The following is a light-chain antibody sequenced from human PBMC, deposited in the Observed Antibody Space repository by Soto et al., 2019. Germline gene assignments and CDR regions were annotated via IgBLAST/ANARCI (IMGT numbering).Light chain of an antibody. J-gene: IGKJ4*01. V-gene: IGKV3-20*01. CDR3: QQSYTTPLT. CDR1: RTVDSTY. Sequence: EIVLTQSPGTLSMSPGERATLSCTASRTVDSTYLAWYQQKPGQAPRLLIYAVSDRATGTPDRFSGSGSGTDFTLTISSLQPEDLATYYCQQSYTTPLTFGGGTKVDIK. CDR2: AVS.